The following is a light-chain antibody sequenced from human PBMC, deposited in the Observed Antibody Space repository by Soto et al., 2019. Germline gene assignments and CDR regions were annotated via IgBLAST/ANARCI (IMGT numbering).Light chain of an antibody. CDR2: GAS. CDR1: QPVSDK. Sequence: EVVITQSPANLYVSPGVGATLSCWASQPVSDKLAWYQQKPGQAPRLLIYGASARALGIPDRFSASGAGTDFTLTISRLESEDFAMYYCQQYGRAPLTFGQGTKVDIK. CDR3: QQYGRAPLT. J-gene: IGKJ1*01. V-gene: IGKV3-15*01.